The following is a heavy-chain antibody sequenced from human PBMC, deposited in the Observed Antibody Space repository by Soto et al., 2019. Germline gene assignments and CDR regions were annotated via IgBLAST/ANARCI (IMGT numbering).Heavy chain of an antibody. CDR2: IFPGGST. CDR1: GFTVSSNY. J-gene: IGHJ4*02. D-gene: IGHD3-22*01. CDR3: VKGEYYYDGSAYYPFDY. V-gene: IGHV3-66*01. Sequence: PGGSLRLSCAAAGFTVSSNYMNWVRQAPGKGLEWVSVIFPGGSTYYADSVKGRFTISRDNSKNTAYLQMSSLRPEDTAVYYCVKGEYYYDGSAYYPFDYWGQGRMVTVSS.